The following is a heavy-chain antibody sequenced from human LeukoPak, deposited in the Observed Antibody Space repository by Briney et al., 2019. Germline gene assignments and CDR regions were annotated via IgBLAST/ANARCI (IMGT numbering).Heavy chain of an antibody. CDR2: IYYSGRT. Sequence: SESLSLTCTVSGGSISHYYWNWIRQPPGKGLEWIGYIYYSGRTNYNPSLKSRVTISVDTSKNQFSLKLSSVTAADTAVYYCARGYYDSSGYLISYNWFDPWGQGTLVTASS. D-gene: IGHD3-22*01. V-gene: IGHV4-59*01. J-gene: IGHJ5*02. CDR1: GGSISHYY. CDR3: ARGYYDSSGYLISYNWFDP.